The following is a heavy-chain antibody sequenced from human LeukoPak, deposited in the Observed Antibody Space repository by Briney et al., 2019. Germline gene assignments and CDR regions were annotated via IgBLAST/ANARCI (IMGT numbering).Heavy chain of an antibody. V-gene: IGHV3-23*01. CDR3: ARDPNRFDP. Sequence: GGTLRLSCAASGFTFSSYGMTWVRQAPGKGLEWVSAISGPGRTTYYADSVMGRFTISRDNSKNTLYLQMNNLRAEDTAVYYCARDPNRFDPWGQGTLVTVSS. CDR1: GFTFSSYG. CDR2: ISGPGRTT. J-gene: IGHJ5*02.